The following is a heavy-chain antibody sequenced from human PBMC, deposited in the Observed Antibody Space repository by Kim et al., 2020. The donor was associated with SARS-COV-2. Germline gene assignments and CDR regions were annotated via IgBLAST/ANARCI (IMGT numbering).Heavy chain of an antibody. Sequence: GGSLRLSCVASGFMVSNYKMSWVRQAPGKGLEWVSYICNGGGGIYDGDSVKGRSIFSRDDVQTSLYLQMNSLRVEGTAVYYCVGDGRAGSWYPALDSGGQETLVSVPT. V-gene: IGHV3-48*01. CDR3: VGDGRAGSWYPALDS. CDR1: GFMVSNYK. J-gene: IGHJ4*02. D-gene: IGHD6-13*01. CDR2: ICNGGGGI.